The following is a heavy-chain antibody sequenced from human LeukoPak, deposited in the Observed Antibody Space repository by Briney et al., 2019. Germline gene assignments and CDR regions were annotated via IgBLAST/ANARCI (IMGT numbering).Heavy chain of an antibody. V-gene: IGHV4-59*01. CDR1: GGSISGSY. D-gene: IGHD1-26*01. J-gene: IGHJ4*02. CDR3: ARFLGATVRYFDY. CDR2: IYYSGSI. Sequence: PSGTLSLTCTVSGGSISGSYWAWVRQPPGKGLEWIGYIYYSGSINYNPSLKSRATMLADASKNQFSLKLSSVTAADTAVYYCARFLGATVRYFDYWGQGTLVTVSS.